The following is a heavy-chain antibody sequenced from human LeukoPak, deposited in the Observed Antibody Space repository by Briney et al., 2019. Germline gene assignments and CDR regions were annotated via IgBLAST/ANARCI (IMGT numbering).Heavy chain of an antibody. CDR2: ISYDESDK. Sequence: GGSLRVSCAASGFTFSNYGMHWARQAPGKGLEWVAVISYDESDKYYADSVKGRFTISRDNSKNTLYLQMNSLRPEDTAVYYCAKGVVAATNAAYYGMDVWGQGTTVTVSS. CDR1: GFTFSNYG. D-gene: IGHD2-15*01. J-gene: IGHJ6*02. CDR3: AKGVVAATNAAYYGMDV. V-gene: IGHV3-30*18.